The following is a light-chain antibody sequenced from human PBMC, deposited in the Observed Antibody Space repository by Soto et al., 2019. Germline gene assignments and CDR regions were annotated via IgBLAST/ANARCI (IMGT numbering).Light chain of an antibody. CDR3: QQYDNLPR. J-gene: IGKJ4*01. Sequence: IPMTQSPSALSASVGDRVPLTCQASQDISNYLNWYQQKPGKAPKLLIYDASNLETGGPSRFSGSGSGTDFTFTISSLQPEDIATYYCQQYDNLPRFGGGTKVDI. CDR2: DAS. V-gene: IGKV1-33*01. CDR1: QDISNY.